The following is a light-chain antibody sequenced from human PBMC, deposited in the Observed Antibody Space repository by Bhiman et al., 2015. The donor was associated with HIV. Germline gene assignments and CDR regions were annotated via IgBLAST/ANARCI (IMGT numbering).Light chain of an antibody. CDR3: SSYAGHNIYV. CDR2: DVS. Sequence: QSALTQPASVSGSPGQSITISCTGTTSDVGGYNYVSWYQQHPGKGPKLMIYDVSNRPSGVSNRFSGSKSGNTASLTISGLQAEDEADYYCSSYAGHNIYVFGTATKVTVL. J-gene: IGLJ1*01. CDR1: TSDVGGYNY. V-gene: IGLV2-14*03.